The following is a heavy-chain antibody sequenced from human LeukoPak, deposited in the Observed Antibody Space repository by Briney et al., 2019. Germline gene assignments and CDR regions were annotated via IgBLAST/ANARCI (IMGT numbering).Heavy chain of an antibody. J-gene: IGHJ6*03. Sequence: SETLSLTCTVSGGSISSSSYYWSWIRQPPGKGLEWIGYIYYSGSTNYNPSLKSRVTISVDTSKNQFSLKLSSVTAADTAVYYCASSRYDFWSGYRYYYYMDVWGKGTTVTVSS. CDR1: GGSISSSSYY. D-gene: IGHD3-3*01. CDR3: ASSRYDFWSGYRYYYYMDV. V-gene: IGHV4-61*05. CDR2: IYYSGST.